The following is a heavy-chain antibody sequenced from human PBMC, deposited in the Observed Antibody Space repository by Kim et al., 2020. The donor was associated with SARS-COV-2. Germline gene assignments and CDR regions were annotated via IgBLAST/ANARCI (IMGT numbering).Heavy chain of an antibody. J-gene: IGHJ4*02. V-gene: IGHV3-15*01. CDR1: GFTFSNAW. Sequence: GGSLRLSCAASGFTFSNAWMSWVRQAPGKGLEWVGRIKSKTDGGTTDYAAPVKGRFTISRDDSKNTLYLQMNSLKTEDTAVYYCTTEGSSSWYCFDYWGQGTLVTVSS. CDR2: IKSKTDGGTT. CDR3: TTEGSSSWYCFDY. D-gene: IGHD6-13*01.